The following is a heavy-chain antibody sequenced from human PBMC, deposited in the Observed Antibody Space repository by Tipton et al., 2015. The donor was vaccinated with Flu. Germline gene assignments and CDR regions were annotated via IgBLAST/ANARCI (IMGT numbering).Heavy chain of an antibody. D-gene: IGHD2-8*01. CDR3: TRDGLAVTIGLNSCALDV. Sequence: GLVKPSQILSPTCAISGDAVSNKTAAWSWIRQSPSRGLEWLARTYYRSRWYNDYAVSVESRITINADTSKNQVSLQLNSVTPEDTAVYYCTRDGLAVTIGLNSCALDVWGLGTMVTVSS. CDR1: GDAVSNKTAA. V-gene: IGHV6-1*01. CDR2: TYYRSRWYN. J-gene: IGHJ6*02.